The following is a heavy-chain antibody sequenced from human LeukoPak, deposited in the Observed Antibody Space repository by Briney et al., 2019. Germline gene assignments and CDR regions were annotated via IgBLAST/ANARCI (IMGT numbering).Heavy chain of an antibody. CDR2: IYYSGST. CDR3: AREAIPAGTFDY. Sequence: SETLSLTCTVSGGSISSEGYYWSWLRQHPGKGLEWIGHIYYSGSTYYNPSLKSRVTISVDTSKNQFSLILGSVTAADTAVYFCAREAIPAGTFDYWGQGTLVTVSS. D-gene: IGHD2-2*01. V-gene: IGHV4-31*03. J-gene: IGHJ4*02. CDR1: GGSISSEGYY.